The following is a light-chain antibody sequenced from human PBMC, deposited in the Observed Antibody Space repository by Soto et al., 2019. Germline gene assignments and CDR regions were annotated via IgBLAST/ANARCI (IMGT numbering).Light chain of an antibody. Sequence: EIVLTQSPGTLSLSPGEIATLSCRASQSVSSSYLAWYQQKPGQAPSLLIYGASSRATGIPDRFSGSGSGTDFTLTISILEPEDFAVYYCQQYGSSPPWTFGQGTKVEIK. V-gene: IGKV3-20*01. CDR2: GAS. J-gene: IGKJ1*01. CDR1: QSVSSSY. CDR3: QQYGSSPPWT.